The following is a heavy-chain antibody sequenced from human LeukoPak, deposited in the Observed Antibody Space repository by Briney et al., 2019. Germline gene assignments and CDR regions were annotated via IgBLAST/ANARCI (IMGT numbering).Heavy chain of an antibody. CDR1: GFTFSAYA. CDR3: VKGDRIGGRTYYYGMYV. D-gene: IGHD1-14*01. Sequence: GGSLRLSCSASGFTFSAYAMHWVRQAPGKGLEYVSSISSNGGSTYYADSVKGSFTISRDNSKNTLYLQMSSLRAEDTAVYYCVKGDRIGGRTYYYGMYVWGQGTTFTVSS. V-gene: IGHV3-64D*06. J-gene: IGHJ6*02. CDR2: ISSNGGST.